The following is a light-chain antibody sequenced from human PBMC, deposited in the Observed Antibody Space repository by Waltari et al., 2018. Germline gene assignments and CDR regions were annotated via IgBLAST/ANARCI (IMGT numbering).Light chain of an antibody. J-gene: IGKJ1*01. CDR1: QYVSSN. Sequence: EIVMTQSPATLSVSPGERATLSCRASQYVSSNLAWYQQKPGQAPRLLIYGASTRATGIPVRFSGSGSGTEFTLTITSLQSEDLAVYWCQQYINWPRTFGQGTKVEI. CDR3: QQYINWPRT. V-gene: IGKV3-15*01. CDR2: GAS.